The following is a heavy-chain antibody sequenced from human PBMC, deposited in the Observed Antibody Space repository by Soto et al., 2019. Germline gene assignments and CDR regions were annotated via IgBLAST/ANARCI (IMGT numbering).Heavy chain of an antibody. D-gene: IGHD6-13*01. V-gene: IGHV5-51*01. CDR1: GYSFTSYW. J-gene: IGHJ6*02. CDR3: AIPYSSSWQRTPGGMDV. Sequence: PGESLKISCKGSGYSFTSYWIGWVRQMPGKGLEWMGIIYPGDSDTRYSPSFQGQVTISADKSISTAYLQWSSLKASDTAMYYCAIPYSSSWQRTPGGMDVWSQGTTVTVSS. CDR2: IYPGDSDT.